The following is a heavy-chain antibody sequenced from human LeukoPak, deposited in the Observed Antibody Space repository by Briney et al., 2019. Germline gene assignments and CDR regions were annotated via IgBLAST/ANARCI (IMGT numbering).Heavy chain of an antibody. J-gene: IGHJ4*02. D-gene: IGHD5-18*01. CDR3: ARNLMGFSYGPFDS. CDR1: AGSISSYY. Sequence: SETLSLTCTVSAGSISSYYWSWIRQPPGKGLEWLGYISYTGSTNYKPSLKSQVAMSLDTSKNQFSLKLNSVTAADTALYYCARNLMGFSYGPFDSWGQGSLVTVSS. V-gene: IGHV4-59*01. CDR2: ISYTGST.